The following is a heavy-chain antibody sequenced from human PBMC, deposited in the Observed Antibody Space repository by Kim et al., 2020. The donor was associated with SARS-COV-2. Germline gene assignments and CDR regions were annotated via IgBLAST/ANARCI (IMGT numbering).Heavy chain of an antibody. CDR3: ARGLLNRGTWGIYDWFDP. J-gene: IGHJ5*02. V-gene: IGHV4-59*09. D-gene: IGHD3-16*01. Sequence: KSRVTISVDTSKDQFSLKLSSVTAADTAVYYCARGLLNRGTWGIYDWFDPWGQGTLVTVSS.